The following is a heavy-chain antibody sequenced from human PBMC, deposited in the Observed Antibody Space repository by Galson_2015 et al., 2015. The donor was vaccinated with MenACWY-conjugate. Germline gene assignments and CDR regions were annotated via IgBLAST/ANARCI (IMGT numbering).Heavy chain of an antibody. D-gene: IGHD4-11*01. J-gene: IGHJ4*02. CDR1: GGSISNYNW. Sequence: LTCVVSGGSISNYNWWNWVRQSPGKGLEWIGEIFHSGSANYNPSLGSRVTISVDKSKNQFSLMLTSVTAADTAVYYCARDHSQYNYFDYWGQGILVPVPP. V-gene: IGHV4-4*02. CDR3: ARDHSQYNYFDY. CDR2: IFHSGSA.